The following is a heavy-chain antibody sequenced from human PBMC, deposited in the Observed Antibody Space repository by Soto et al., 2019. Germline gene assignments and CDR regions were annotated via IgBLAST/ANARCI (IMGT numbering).Heavy chain of an antibody. Sequence: PGGSLRLSCVASGFTFSDYGIHLVRQAPDKGLEWVAVVWFDGSIQYYGDSVKGRFTISRDNSNNTVDLQMNNLRAEDTAVYYCARVDFGGSSYYFDYWGQGTPVTVSS. V-gene: IGHV3-33*01. CDR3: ARVDFGGSSYYFDY. CDR1: GFTFSDYG. J-gene: IGHJ4*02. CDR2: VWFDGSIQ. D-gene: IGHD1-26*01.